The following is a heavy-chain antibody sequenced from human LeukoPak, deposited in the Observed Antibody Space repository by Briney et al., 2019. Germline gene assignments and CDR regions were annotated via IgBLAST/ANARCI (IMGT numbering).Heavy chain of an antibody. D-gene: IGHD2-21*01. CDR2: MKSRGSGGTT. Sequence: PGGSLRLSCEGSGFTFSDAWMNWVRQAPGKGLEWVARMKSRGSGGTTDYAAPVKGRFTISRDDSKNTLFLQMSSLQAEDTAVDYCACDCTYYFDMAVWGQGTTVTVSS. V-gene: IGHV3-15*01. J-gene: IGHJ6*02. CDR1: GFTFSDAW. CDR3: ACDCTYYFDMAV.